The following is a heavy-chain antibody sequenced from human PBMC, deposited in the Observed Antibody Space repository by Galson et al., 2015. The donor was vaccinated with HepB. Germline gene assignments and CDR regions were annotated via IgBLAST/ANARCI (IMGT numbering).Heavy chain of an antibody. D-gene: IGHD1-20*01. Sequence: SLRLSCAASGLTFTNYAMSWVRQAPGKGLEWVSGIYPDGHITYYADSVKGRFTISRDDSKNTVYLQMNSVRVEDTAVYFCAKDFCMADNCDPFHYWGQGTLVTVSS. CDR3: AKDFCMADNCDPFHY. J-gene: IGHJ4*02. CDR2: IYPDGHIT. V-gene: IGHV3-23*01. CDR1: GLTFTNYA.